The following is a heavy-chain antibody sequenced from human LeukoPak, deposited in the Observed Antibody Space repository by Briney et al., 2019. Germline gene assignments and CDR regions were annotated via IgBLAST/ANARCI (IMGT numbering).Heavy chain of an antibody. CDR3: ARDPKDDFWSGYVRSRYYYYMDV. Sequence: ASVKLSCTASGGAFTSYTISWVRQAPGQGLGWMGGTIPIIGTANNAEKCHGRVTISPDESTSTASMELSNLRAEDTAVYYCARDPKDDFWSGYVRSRYYYYMDVWGKGTTVTVSS. J-gene: IGHJ6*03. V-gene: IGHV1-69*13. CDR2: TIPIIGTA. D-gene: IGHD3-3*01. CDR1: GGAFTSYT.